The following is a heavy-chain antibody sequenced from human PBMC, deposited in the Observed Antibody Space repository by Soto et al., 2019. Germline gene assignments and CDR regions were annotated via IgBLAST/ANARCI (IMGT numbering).Heavy chain of an antibody. J-gene: IGHJ6*02. CDR3: ARGNRDHGMDV. V-gene: IGHV4-34*01. CDR2: INHSGST. CDR1: GGSFSGYY. Sequence: PSETLSLTCAVYGGSFSGYYWSWIRQPPGKGLEWIGEINHSGSTNYNPSLKSRVTISVDTSKNQFSLKLSSVTAADTAVYYCARGNRDHGMDVWGQGTTVTAP.